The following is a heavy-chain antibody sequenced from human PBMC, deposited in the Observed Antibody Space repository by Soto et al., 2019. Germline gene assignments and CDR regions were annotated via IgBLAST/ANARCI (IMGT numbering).Heavy chain of an antibody. Sequence: ASVKVSCKASGYTFGNNDISWVRQATGQGLEWMGWMNPNSGNTGYAQKFQGRGSMTRNTSITTAYLELSSLRSDDTAISYCARMATSGALNWFDPWGQGTLVTVSS. CDR3: ARMATSGALNWFDP. V-gene: IGHV1-8*01. CDR1: GYTFGNND. CDR2: MNPNSGNT. J-gene: IGHJ5*02.